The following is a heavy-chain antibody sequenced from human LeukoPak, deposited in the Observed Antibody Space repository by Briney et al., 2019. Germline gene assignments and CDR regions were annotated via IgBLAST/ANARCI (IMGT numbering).Heavy chain of an antibody. CDR1: GYTFTGYY. CDR2: ISAYNGNT. Sequence: ASAKVSCKASGYTFTGYYMHWVRQAPGQGLEWMGWISAYNGNTNYAQKLQGRVTMTTDTSTSTAYMELRSLRSDDTAVYYCARDRSGSTRRLYYYYGMDVWGQGTTVTVSS. J-gene: IGHJ6*02. V-gene: IGHV1-18*04. CDR3: ARDRSGSTRRLYYYYGMDV. D-gene: IGHD1-26*01.